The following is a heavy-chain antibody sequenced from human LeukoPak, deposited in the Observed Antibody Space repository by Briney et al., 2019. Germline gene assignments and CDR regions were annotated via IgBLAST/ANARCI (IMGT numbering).Heavy chain of an antibody. Sequence: PSETLSLTCAVYGGSFSGYYWSWIRQPPGKGLEWIGEINHSGSTNYNPSLKSRVTISVDTSKNQFSLKLSSVTAADTAAYYCASMTQGPPDYWGQGTLVTVSS. J-gene: IGHJ4*02. CDR1: GGSFSGYY. D-gene: IGHD2-21*02. CDR2: INHSGST. CDR3: ASMTQGPPDY. V-gene: IGHV4-34*01.